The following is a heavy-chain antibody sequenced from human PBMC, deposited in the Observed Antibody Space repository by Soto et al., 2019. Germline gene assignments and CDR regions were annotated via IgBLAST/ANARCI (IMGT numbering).Heavy chain of an antibody. J-gene: IGHJ6*01. CDR2: LIPIFSSG. D-gene: IGHD6-6*01. CDR3: ARGETELGV. V-gene: IGHV1-69*01. Sequence: QVQLVQSGAEVKKPGSSVKVSCKTSRDTFNKYAFNWVRQAPGQGLEWMGWLIPIFSSGNYAEKSQARVTITADDFRRTAYMELRSLRLEDTAVYYCARGETELGVWGQGTTVTVSS. CDR1: RDTFNKYA.